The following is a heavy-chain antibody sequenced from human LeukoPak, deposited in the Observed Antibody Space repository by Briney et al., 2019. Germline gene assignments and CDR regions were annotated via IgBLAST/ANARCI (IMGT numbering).Heavy chain of an antibody. V-gene: IGHV3-48*01. D-gene: IGHD6-19*01. CDR1: GVTFSSYD. Sequence: GGSLRLSCGVPGVTFSSYDMNWVRQAPGKGLEWVSYISSSSSTIYYADSVKGRFTISRDNAKNSLYLQMNSLRVEDTAVYYCAREASSGWHYFDYWGQGTLVTVSS. CDR2: ISSSSSTI. J-gene: IGHJ4*02. CDR3: AREASSGWHYFDY.